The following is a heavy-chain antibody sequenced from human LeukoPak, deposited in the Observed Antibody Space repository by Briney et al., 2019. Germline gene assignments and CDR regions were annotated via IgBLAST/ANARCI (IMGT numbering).Heavy chain of an antibody. J-gene: IGHJ4*02. Sequence: SETLSLTCTVSGGSISSYYWSWIRQPAGKGLEWIGRIYTSGSTSYNPSLKSRVTMSVDTSKNQFSLRLRSVTAADTAVYYCARQIASAGTAGFDFWGQGALVTVSS. V-gene: IGHV4-4*07. CDR2: IYTSGST. D-gene: IGHD6-13*01. CDR1: GGSISSYY. CDR3: ARQIASAGTAGFDF.